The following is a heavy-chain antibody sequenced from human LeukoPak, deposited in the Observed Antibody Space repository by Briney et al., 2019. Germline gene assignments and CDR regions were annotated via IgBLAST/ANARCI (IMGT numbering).Heavy chain of an antibody. CDR3: ARIIVPQYYFDY. Sequence: SGPTLVNPTQTLTLTCTFSGFSLSTSRVGVGWIRQPPGKALEWLELFYWDDDKRYSPSLKSRLTITKDTTKNQVVLTMTDMDPVDTATYYCARIIVPQYYFDYWGQGTLVTVSS. V-gene: IGHV2-5*02. J-gene: IGHJ4*02. CDR2: FYWDDDK. CDR1: GFSLSTSRVG. D-gene: IGHD2/OR15-2a*01.